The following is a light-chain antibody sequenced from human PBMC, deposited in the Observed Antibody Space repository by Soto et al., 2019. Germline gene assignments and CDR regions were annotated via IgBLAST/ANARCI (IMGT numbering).Light chain of an antibody. CDR1: QSVSSN. J-gene: IGKJ2*01. Sequence: EIVMTQSPATLSVSPGERATLSCRASQSVSSNLAWYQQKPGQAPRLLIYGASTRATGIPARFSGSGSGTEFTLTMSSLQSEDFAVYYCQQYNNWPPKTLGQGTKLEIK. V-gene: IGKV3-15*01. CDR2: GAS. CDR3: QQYNNWPPKT.